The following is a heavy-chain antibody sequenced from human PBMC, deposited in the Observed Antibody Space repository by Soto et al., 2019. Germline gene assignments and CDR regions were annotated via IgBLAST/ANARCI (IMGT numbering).Heavy chain of an antibody. CDR1: GGAFSNFD. J-gene: IGHJ4*02. CDR3: VRGGSGSRGDY. V-gene: IGHV1-69*01. CDR2: ITPILGTP. Sequence: QVQLVQSGAKMKKPGSSVKVSCKTSGGAFSNFDVSWVRQAPGLGLEWVGGITPILGTPSYAQKFQGRVTITADVSTTSAYMEITSLTSEDTALYYCVRGGSGSRGDYWGQGTLVTVSS. D-gene: IGHD3-10*01.